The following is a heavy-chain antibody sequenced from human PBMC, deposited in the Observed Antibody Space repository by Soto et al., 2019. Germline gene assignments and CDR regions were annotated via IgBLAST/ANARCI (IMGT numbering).Heavy chain of an antibody. J-gene: IGHJ4*02. CDR1: GGSISSSSYY. CDR3: ARAYYDFWSGYPSFDY. Sequence: SETLSLTCTVSGGSISSSSYYWGWIRQPPGKGLEWIGSIYYSGSTYYNPSLKSRVTISVDTSKNQFSLKLSSVTAADTAVYYCARAYYDFWSGYPSFDYWGQGTLVTVSS. CDR2: IYYSGST. V-gene: IGHV4-39*01. D-gene: IGHD3-3*01.